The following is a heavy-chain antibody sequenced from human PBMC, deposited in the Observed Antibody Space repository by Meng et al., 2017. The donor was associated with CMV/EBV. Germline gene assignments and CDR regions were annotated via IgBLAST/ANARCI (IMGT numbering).Heavy chain of an antibody. V-gene: IGHV3-30*14. CDR3: AFYPYGDPSY. Sequence: GESLKISCAASGFTFSSYAMHWVRQAPGKGLEWVAVISYDGSNKYYADSVKGRFTISRDNSKNTLYLQMNSLRAEDTAVYYCAFYPYGDPSYWGQGTLVTVSS. J-gene: IGHJ4*02. CDR2: ISYDGSNK. D-gene: IGHD4-17*01. CDR1: GFTFSSYA.